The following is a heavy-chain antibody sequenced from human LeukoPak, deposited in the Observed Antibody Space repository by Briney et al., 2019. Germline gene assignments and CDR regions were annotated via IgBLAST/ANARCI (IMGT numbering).Heavy chain of an antibody. CDR1: GASISNYY. J-gene: IGHJ4*02. V-gene: IGHV4-4*07. Sequence: SETLSLTCTVSGASISNYYWSWIRQPAGKGLEWIGRIYTSGSTNYNPSLKSRVTISVDTSKNQFSLRLSSVTAADTAVYYCARGGVVLMYDYWGQGTLVTVSS. CDR2: IYTSGST. D-gene: IGHD2-2*01. CDR3: ARGGVVLMYDY.